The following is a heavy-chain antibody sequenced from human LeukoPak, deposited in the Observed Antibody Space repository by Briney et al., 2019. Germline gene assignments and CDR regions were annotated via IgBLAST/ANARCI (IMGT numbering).Heavy chain of an antibody. CDR1: GFTFSTYA. CDR3: ARSALSAYYYYGMDV. Sequence: GSLKLSCAASGFTFSTYAMNWVRQPPGKGLEWIGEINHSGSTNCNPSLKSRVTISVDTSKNQFSLKLSSVTAADTAVYYCARSALSAYYYYGMDVWGQGTTVTVSS. CDR2: INHSGST. V-gene: IGHV4-34*01. J-gene: IGHJ6*02.